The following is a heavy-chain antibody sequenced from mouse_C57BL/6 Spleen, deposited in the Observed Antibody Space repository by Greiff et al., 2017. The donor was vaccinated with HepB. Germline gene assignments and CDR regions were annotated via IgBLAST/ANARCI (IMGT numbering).Heavy chain of an antibody. CDR1: GFNIKDDY. D-gene: IGHD3-2*02. V-gene: IGHV14-4*01. Sequence: EVQLQQSGAELVRPGASVKLSCTASGFNIKDDYMHWVKQRPEQGLEWIGWIDPENGDTEYASKFQGKATITADTSSNTAYLQLSSLTSEDTAVYYCPGDQGFAYWGQGTLVTVSA. CDR2: IDPENGDT. CDR3: PGDQGFAY. J-gene: IGHJ3*01.